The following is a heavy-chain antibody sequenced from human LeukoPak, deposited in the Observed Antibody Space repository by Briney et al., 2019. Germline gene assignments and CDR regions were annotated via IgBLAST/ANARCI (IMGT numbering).Heavy chain of an antibody. J-gene: IGHJ3*02. CDR3: VREDNAFNI. CDR2: ISGDETYT. CDR1: EFTLSNYW. Sequence: GGSLRLSCAASEFTLSNYWMSWVRQAPGEGLMWVSQISGDETYTNYADSVKGRFTISRDNAKNTLYLQMNSLRAEDTAIYYCVREDNAFNIWGQGTLVTVSS. V-gene: IGHV3-74*01.